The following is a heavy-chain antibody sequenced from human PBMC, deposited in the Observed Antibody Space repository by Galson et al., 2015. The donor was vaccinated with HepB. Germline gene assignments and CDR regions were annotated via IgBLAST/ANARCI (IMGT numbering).Heavy chain of an antibody. J-gene: IGHJ5*01. Sequence: SVKVSCKASGYNYMSYGISWVRQAPGQGLEWMGWINPFNGSTHYTRKLLGRITMTTDTPTTTVYMELRSLRSDDTAVYFCAGDMTEYSGTFDSWGQGTLVTVSS. CDR2: INPFNGST. V-gene: IGHV1-18*01. CDR1: GYNYMSYG. D-gene: IGHD1-26*01. CDR3: AGDMTEYSGTFDS.